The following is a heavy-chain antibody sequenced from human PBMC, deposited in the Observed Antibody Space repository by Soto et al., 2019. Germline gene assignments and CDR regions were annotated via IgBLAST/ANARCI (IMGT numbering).Heavy chain of an antibody. Sequence: QVQLVESGGGLVKPGGSLRLSCAVSGFIFSDYYMTWIRQAPGKGLEWVSYISSGGSFTSYADSVKGRFTISRDRANHSLYLHMNSMRAEDTAVYYWARIRRSKSSLGFDYWGQGNLVTVSS. CDR1: GFIFSDYY. CDR3: ARIRRSKSSLGFDY. CDR2: ISSGGSFT. V-gene: IGHV3-11*05. J-gene: IGHJ4*02.